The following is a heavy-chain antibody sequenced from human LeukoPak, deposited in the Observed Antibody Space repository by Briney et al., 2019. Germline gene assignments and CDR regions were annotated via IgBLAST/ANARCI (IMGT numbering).Heavy chain of an antibody. CDR3: ARDLTVAAYYYYYYGMDV. Sequence: GGSLRLSCAASGFTFSSYSMNWVRQAPGKGLVWVSRINSDGSSTSYADSVKGRFTISRDNAKNTLYLQMNSLRAEDTAVYYCARDLTVAAYYYYYYGMDVWGQGTTVTVSS. V-gene: IGHV3-74*01. CDR1: GFTFSSYS. J-gene: IGHJ6*02. D-gene: IGHD6-19*01. CDR2: INSDGSST.